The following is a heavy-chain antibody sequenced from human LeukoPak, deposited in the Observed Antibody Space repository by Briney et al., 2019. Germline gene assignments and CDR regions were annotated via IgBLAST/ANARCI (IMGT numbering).Heavy chain of an antibody. CDR2: INHSGST. J-gene: IGHJ6*02. CDR1: GGSFSGYY. CDR3: ARGNAMDV. V-gene: IGHV4-34*01. Sequence: SETLSLTCAVYGGSFSGYYWSWIRQPPGKGLEWIGEINHSGSTNYNPSLKSRVAISVDTSKNQFSLKLSSVTAADTAVYYCARGNAMDVWGQGTTVTVSS.